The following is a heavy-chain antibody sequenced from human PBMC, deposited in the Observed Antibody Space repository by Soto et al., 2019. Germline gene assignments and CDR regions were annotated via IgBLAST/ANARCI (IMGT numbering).Heavy chain of an antibody. CDR1: ESTFRSYS. Sequence: GGSLRLSCAASESTFRSYSMNWVRQAPGKGLEWVSSISSSSSAIFYADSVKGRFTISRDNAKNSLYLQMSSLRAEDTAVYYCASENHMITPDHWGQGTLVTVSS. V-gene: IGHV3-21*01. CDR3: ASENHMITPDH. J-gene: IGHJ4*02. CDR2: ISSSSSAI. D-gene: IGHD3-16*01.